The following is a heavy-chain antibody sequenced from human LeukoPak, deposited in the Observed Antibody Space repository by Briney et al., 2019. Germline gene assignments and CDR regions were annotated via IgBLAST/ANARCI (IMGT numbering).Heavy chain of an antibody. CDR2: IYYSGST. D-gene: IGHD3-3*01. CDR3: ARGESYDFWSGYPFDY. J-gene: IGHJ4*02. CDR1: GGSISSSSYY. V-gene: IGHV4-39*01. Sequence: SETLSLTCTVSGGSISSSSYYWGWIRQPPGKGQEWIGSIYYSGSTYYNPSLKSRVTISVDTSKNQFSLKLSSVTAADTAVYYCARGESYDFWSGYPFDYWGQGTLVTVSS.